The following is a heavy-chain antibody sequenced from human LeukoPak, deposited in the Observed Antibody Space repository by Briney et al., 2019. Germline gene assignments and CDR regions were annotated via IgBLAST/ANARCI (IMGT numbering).Heavy chain of an antibody. CDR1: GFTFSNYA. V-gene: IGHV3-23*01. J-gene: IGHJ3*02. CDR3: ARDPNGDYIGAFDM. D-gene: IGHD4-17*01. Sequence: GGSLRLSCAASGFTFSNYALMWVRQAPGKGLEWVSAIRGSGYGTFYADPVEGRFTISRDNSKNMLYLQMNSLRAEDTALYYCARDPNGDYIGAFDMRGQGTKVTVSS. CDR2: IRGSGYGT.